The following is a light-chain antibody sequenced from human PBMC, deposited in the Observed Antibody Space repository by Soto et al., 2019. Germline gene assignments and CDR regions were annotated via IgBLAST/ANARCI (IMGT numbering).Light chain of an antibody. Sequence: ILMTQSPATLSVSPGERATLSCRASQSVSNNLAWYQQKPGQAPRLLIYDASTRATGIPARFSGSGSGTELTLTISGLQSEDFAVYYCQQDNNWPPWTFGQGTKVEIK. V-gene: IGKV3-15*01. CDR3: QQDNNWPPWT. CDR2: DAS. CDR1: QSVSNN. J-gene: IGKJ1*01.